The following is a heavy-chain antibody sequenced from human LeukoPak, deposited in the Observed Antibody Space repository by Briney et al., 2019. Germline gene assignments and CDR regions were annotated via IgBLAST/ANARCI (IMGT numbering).Heavy chain of an antibody. V-gene: IGHV3-74*01. Sequence: PGGSLRLSCAASGFTFSSYYMHWVRQAPGKGLVWVSRINSDGSSTSYADSVKGRFTISRDNAKNTLYLQMNSLRAEDTAVYYCARVSNILTGNYYFDYWGQGTLVTVSS. CDR2: INSDGSST. D-gene: IGHD3-9*01. J-gene: IGHJ4*02. CDR1: GFTFSSYY. CDR3: ARVSNILTGNYYFDY.